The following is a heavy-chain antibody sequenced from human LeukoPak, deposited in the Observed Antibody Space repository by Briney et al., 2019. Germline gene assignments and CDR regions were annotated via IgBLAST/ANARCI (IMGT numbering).Heavy chain of an antibody. V-gene: IGHV4-59*01. CDR1: GGSISSYY. J-gene: IGHJ3*02. Sequence: SETLSLTCTVSGGSISSYYWSWIRQPPGKGLEWIGYIYYSGSTNYNPSLKSRVTISVDTSKNQFSLKLSSVTAADTAVYYCVRDRTGAFDIWGQGTMVTVSS. CDR2: IYYSGST. CDR3: VRDRTGAFDI. D-gene: IGHD1-1*01.